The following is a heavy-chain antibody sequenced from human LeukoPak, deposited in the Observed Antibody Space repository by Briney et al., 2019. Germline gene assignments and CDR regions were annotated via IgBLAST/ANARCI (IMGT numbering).Heavy chain of an antibody. V-gene: IGHV3-33*01. CDR3: ARAPRLRNWFDP. D-gene: IGHD4-17*01. Sequence: GGSLRLSCAASGFTFSSYGMHWVRQAPGKGLEWVAVIWYDGSNKYYADSVKGRFTISRDNSKNTLYLQMNSLRAEDTAVYYCARAPRLRNWFDPWGQGTLVTVSP. J-gene: IGHJ5*02. CDR2: IWYDGSNK. CDR1: GFTFSSYG.